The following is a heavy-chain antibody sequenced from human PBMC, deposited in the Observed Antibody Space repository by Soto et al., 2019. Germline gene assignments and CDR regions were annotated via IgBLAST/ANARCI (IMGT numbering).Heavy chain of an antibody. J-gene: IGHJ4*02. Sequence: ASVKVSCKASGYTFTSYGISWVRQAPGQGLEWMGWISAYNGNTNYAQKLQGRVTMTTDTSTSTAYMELRSLRPDDTAVYYCARDLISMVRGVIIGYWGQGTLVTVSS. CDR1: GYTFTSYG. CDR2: ISAYNGNT. CDR3: ARDLISMVRGVIIGY. D-gene: IGHD3-10*01. V-gene: IGHV1-18*04.